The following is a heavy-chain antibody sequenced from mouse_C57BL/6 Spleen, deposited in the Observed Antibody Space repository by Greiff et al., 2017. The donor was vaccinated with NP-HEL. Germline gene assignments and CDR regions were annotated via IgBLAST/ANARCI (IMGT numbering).Heavy chain of an antibody. J-gene: IGHJ3*01. Sequence: QVQLQQPGAELVRPGSSVKLSCKASGYTFTSYWMHWVKQRPIQGLEWIGNIDPSDSETHYNQKFKDKATLTVDKSSSTAYMQLSSLTSEDSAVYYCARGEVTTWRFACWGQGTLVTVSA. D-gene: IGHD2-2*01. CDR1: GYTFTSYW. V-gene: IGHV1-52*01. CDR2: IDPSDSET. CDR3: ARGEVTTWRFAC.